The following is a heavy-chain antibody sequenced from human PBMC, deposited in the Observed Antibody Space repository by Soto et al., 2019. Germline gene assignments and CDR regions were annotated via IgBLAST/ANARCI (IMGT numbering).Heavy chain of an antibody. J-gene: IGHJ5*02. D-gene: IGHD6-13*01. V-gene: IGHV3-30-3*01. CDR2: ISDDGDNR. Sequence: QVQLVESGGDVVQPGRSLRLSCTASGFTFSTYTMHWVRQSPGKGLEWLAFISDDGDNRYYAECVRGRFTIARDNSNNTLYLQMDSLRPEDTAVYYCARDGPIAAAGNNWFDPWGQGTLVTVSS. CDR3: ARDGPIAAAGNNWFDP. CDR1: GFTFSTYT.